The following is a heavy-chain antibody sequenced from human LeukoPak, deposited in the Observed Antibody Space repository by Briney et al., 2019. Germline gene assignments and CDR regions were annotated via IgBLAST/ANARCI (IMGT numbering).Heavy chain of an antibody. Sequence: GASVTVSCTVSGYTLTELSMHWVRQAPGKGLEWMGGFDPEDGETIYAQKFQGRVTMTEDTSTDTAYMELSSLRSEDTAVYYCATMYSYGYVDGYWGQGTLVTVSS. D-gene: IGHD5-18*01. CDR3: ATMYSYGYVDGY. CDR1: GYTLTELS. CDR2: FDPEDGET. J-gene: IGHJ4*02. V-gene: IGHV1-24*01.